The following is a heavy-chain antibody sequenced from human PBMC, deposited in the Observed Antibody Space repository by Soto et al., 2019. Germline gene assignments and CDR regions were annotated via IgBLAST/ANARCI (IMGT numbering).Heavy chain of an antibody. V-gene: IGHV3-23*01. CDR1: GFTFSSYA. D-gene: IGHD3-3*01. Sequence: GGSLRLSCAASGFTFSSYAMSWVRQAPGKGLEWVSGISVSGANTYYADSVKGRFTISRDNSKNTLYLQMNNLRAEDTAAYYFEDGGEWSFNFVFWGQGTQVTVSS. CDR2: ISVSGANT. CDR3: EDGGEWSFNFVF. J-gene: IGHJ4*02.